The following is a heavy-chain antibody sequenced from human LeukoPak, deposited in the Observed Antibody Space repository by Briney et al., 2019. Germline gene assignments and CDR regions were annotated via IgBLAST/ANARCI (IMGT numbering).Heavy chain of an antibody. CDR3: ARVPAAPRLYMDV. CDR2: IYYSGST. CDR1: SGSVNSYY. Sequence: SETLSLTCTGSSGSVNSYYWSWIRQPPGKGLEWIGYIYYSGSTNYNPSLKSRVTISVDTSKNQFSLKLSSVTAADTAVYYCARVPAAPRLYMDVWGQGTTVIVSS. J-gene: IGHJ6*02. V-gene: IGHV4-59*02. D-gene: IGHD2-2*01.